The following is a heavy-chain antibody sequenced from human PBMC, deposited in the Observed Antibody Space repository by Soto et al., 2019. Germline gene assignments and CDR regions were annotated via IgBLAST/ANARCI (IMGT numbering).Heavy chain of an antibody. CDR3: ARASYDILTGYHDAFDI. Sequence: SVKVSCKASGGTFSSYTISWVRQAPGQGLEWMGRIIPILGIANYAQKFQGRVTITADKSTSTAYMELSSLRSEDTAVYYCARASYDILTGYHDAFDIWGQGTMVTVSS. CDR1: GGTFSSYT. J-gene: IGHJ3*02. CDR2: IIPILGIA. V-gene: IGHV1-69*02. D-gene: IGHD3-9*01.